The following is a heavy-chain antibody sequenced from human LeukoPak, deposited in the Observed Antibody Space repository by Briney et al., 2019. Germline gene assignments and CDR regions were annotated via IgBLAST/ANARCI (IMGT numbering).Heavy chain of an antibody. D-gene: IGHD6-13*01. J-gene: IGHJ4*02. CDR3: ARAGYSSSWYSYYFDY. CDR1: GGSISSYY. Sequence: SETLSLTCTVSGGSISSYYWSWIRQPAGKGLEWIGRIYTSGSTNYNPSLKSRVTMSVDTSKNQFSLKLSSVTAADTAVYYCARAGYSSSWYSYYFDYWGQGTLVTVSS. CDR2: IYTSGST. V-gene: IGHV4-4*07.